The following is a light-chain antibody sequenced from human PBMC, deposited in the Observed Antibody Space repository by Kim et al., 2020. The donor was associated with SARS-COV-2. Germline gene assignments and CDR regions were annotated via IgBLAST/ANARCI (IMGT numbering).Light chain of an antibody. CDR2: DAF. CDR3: QQRGNWPLT. J-gene: IGKJ1*01. Sequence: LSPGESATLSCRASQSVGSSCAWYQQKPGQAPRLLIYDAFSRATGIPARFSASGSGTDFTLTISSLEPEDFAVYYCQQRGNWPLTFGQGTKVDIK. V-gene: IGKV3-11*01. CDR1: QSVGSS.